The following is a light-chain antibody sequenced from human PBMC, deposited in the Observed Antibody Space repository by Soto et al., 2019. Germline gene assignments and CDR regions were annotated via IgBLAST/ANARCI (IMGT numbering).Light chain of an antibody. CDR2: GAS. CDR1: QSVSSN. Sequence: EIALTQSPATLCVSPGERVTLSWRASQSVSSNLAWYQQKPGQAPRLLISGASTRVTGTPARFSGSGSGTDFTLTISSLQSEDFAVYYCQQYNNWPPSTFGQGTKVDIK. CDR3: QQYNNWPPST. V-gene: IGKV3-15*01. J-gene: IGKJ1*01.